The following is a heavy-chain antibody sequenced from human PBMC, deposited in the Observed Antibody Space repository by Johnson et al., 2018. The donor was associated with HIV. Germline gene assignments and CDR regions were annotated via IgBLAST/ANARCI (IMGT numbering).Heavy chain of an antibody. J-gene: IGHJ3*02. CDR3: VRRFYDSSAFDI. D-gene: IGHD3-22*01. CDR2: ISYDGSNK. Sequence: QVRLVESGGGVVQPGTSLRLSCAASGFTFTSFAMHWVRQAPGKGLEWVGFISYDGSNKYFTDSVRGRFTISRDNSRNTLFLQMNSLRAEDTVVYYCVRRFYDSSAFDIWGQGTLVTVSS. CDR1: GFTFTSFA. V-gene: IGHV3-30-3*01.